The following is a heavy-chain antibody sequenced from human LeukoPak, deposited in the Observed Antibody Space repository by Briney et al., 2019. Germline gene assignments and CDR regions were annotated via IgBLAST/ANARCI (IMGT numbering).Heavy chain of an antibody. D-gene: IGHD6-19*01. CDR3: AKEAVAGDYFDY. CDR2: ISDSGGST. J-gene: IGHJ4*02. Sequence: GGSLRLSCAASGFTFSSYAMSWVRQAPGKGLEWVSAISDSGGSTYYADSVKGRFTIARDNSKNTLHLQMNSLRDEDTAVYYCAKEAVAGDYFDYWGQGTLVTVSS. V-gene: IGHV3-23*01. CDR1: GFTFSSYA.